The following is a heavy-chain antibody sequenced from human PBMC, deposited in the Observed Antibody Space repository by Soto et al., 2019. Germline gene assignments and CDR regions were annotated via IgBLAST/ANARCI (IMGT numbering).Heavy chain of an antibody. J-gene: IGHJ6*02. CDR3: ARDRVQYRSSNYGMDV. CDR2: ISYDGSNK. Sequence: GGSLRLSCAASGFTFSSYAMHWVRQAPGKGLEWVAVISYDGSNKYYADSVKGRFTISRDNSKNTLFLQMNSLRAEDTALYYCARDRVQYRSSNYGMDVWGQGTTVTVSS. V-gene: IGHV3-30-3*01. CDR1: GFTFSSYA. D-gene: IGHD6-6*01.